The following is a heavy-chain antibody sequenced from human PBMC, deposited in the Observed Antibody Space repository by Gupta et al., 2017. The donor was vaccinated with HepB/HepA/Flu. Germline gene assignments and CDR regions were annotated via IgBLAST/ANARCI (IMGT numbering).Heavy chain of an antibody. J-gene: IGHJ4*02. D-gene: IGHD3-22*01. CDR1: GFPFHKYG. CDR3: AIDPDAQYYYDRSGDHDS. CDR2: ISASGVTT. V-gene: IGHV3-23*01. Sequence: VLLLEFGGGIVQPGGSLGPPFAASGFPFHKYGMTRVRQAPGRGLGWVSAISASGVTTDNADCLKGRFTISRDNSKDNLYIQMNNLRAEDTAVYYGAIDPDAQYYYDRSGDHDSWGQGTRVTVSS.